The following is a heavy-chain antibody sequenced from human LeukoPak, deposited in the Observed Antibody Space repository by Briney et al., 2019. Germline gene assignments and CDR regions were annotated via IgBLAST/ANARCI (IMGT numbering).Heavy chain of an antibody. CDR3: AKDLSPGGPVYYFDY. V-gene: IGHV3-53*01. D-gene: IGHD1-14*01. Sequence: GGSLRLSCAVSGFTVSYNYVSWLRQAPGKGLEWVSVIDGGGSTSYADSVKGRFTISRDDSKNTLYLQMNSLRPGDVALYYCAKDLSPGGPVYYFDYWGQGTLVTVSS. J-gene: IGHJ4*02. CDR2: IDGGGST. CDR1: GFTVSYNY.